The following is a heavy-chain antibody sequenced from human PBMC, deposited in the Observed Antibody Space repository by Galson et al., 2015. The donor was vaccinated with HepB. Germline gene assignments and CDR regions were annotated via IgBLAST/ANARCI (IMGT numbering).Heavy chain of an antibody. D-gene: IGHD6-13*01. V-gene: IGHV3-11*05. CDR3: ARDRRRYSSRGLFDY. J-gene: IGHJ4*02. Sequence: SLRLSCAASGFTFSDYYMSWVRQAPGKGLEWVSYISSSSSDTNYADSVKGRFTISRDNAKNSLYLQMNSLRAEDTAVYYCARDRRRYSSRGLFDYWGQGTLVTVSS. CDR1: GFTFSDYY. CDR2: ISSSSSDT.